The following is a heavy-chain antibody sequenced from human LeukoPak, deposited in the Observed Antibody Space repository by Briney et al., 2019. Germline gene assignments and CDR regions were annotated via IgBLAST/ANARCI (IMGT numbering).Heavy chain of an antibody. Sequence: GSSVKVSCKASGGTFSSSAISWVRQAPGQGLEWMGGIIPIFHTSTYARKFQGRLTITADESTNTAYMELSSLRSDDTAIYHCERELLPGGFADYWGQGTLVTVSS. CDR3: ERELLPGGFADY. CDR1: GGTFSSSA. V-gene: IGHV1-69*01. D-gene: IGHD3-22*01. J-gene: IGHJ4*02. CDR2: IIPIFHTS.